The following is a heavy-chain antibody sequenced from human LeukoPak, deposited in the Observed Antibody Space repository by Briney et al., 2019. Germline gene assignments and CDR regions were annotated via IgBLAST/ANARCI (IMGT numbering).Heavy chain of an antibody. CDR3: ARATGSYYSLGY. D-gene: IGHD1-26*01. J-gene: IGHJ4*02. CDR2: INSDGSST. Sequence: PGGPLSLSCAAPGFPFSSYWMNWFRKAPGKGLVWASRINSDGSSTSYADSVKGRFTVSRDNAKNTLYLQMNSLRAEDTAVYYCARATGSYYSLGYWGQGTLVTVSS. CDR1: GFPFSSYW. V-gene: IGHV3-74*01.